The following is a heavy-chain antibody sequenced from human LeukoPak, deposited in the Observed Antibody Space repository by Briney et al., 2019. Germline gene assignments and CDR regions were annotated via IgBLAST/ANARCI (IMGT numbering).Heavy chain of an antibody. Sequence: ASVKVSCKASGYTFTSYYIHWARQAPGQGLEWMGWINPNSGGTNYAQKFQGRVTMTRDTSISTAYMELSRLRSDDTAVYYCARLAPNQAFGGVIVIRPYYYYYMDVWGKGTTVTVSS. CDR3: ARLAPNQAFGGVIVIRPYYYYYMDV. CDR2: INPNSGGT. J-gene: IGHJ6*03. D-gene: IGHD3-16*02. V-gene: IGHV1-2*02. CDR1: GYTFTSYY.